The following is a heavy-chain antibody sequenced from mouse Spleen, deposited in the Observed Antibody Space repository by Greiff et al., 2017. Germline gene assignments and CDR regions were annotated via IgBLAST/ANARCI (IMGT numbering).Heavy chain of an antibody. V-gene: IGHV1-4*01. J-gene: IGHJ3*01. CDR1: GYTFTSYT. CDR3: ARSNGYDWFAY. D-gene: IGHD2-2*01. CDR2: INPSSGYT. Sequence: QVQLQQSGAELARPGASVKMSCKASGYTFTSYTMHWVKQRPGQGLEWIGYINPSSGYTKYNQKVKDKATLTADKSSSTAYMQLSSLTSEDSAVYYCARSNGYDWFAYWGQGTLVTVSA.